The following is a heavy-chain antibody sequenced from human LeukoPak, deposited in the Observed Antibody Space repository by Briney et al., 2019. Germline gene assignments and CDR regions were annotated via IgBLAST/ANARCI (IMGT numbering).Heavy chain of an antibody. CDR2: IWYDGSNT. D-gene: IGHD1-26*01. J-gene: IGHJ4*02. CDR3: AKERGPVGATTADY. CDR1: GFTFASYD. V-gene: IGHV3-33*06. Sequence: PGGSLRLSCAASGFTFASYDMHWVRQAPGKGLEWVALIWYDGSNTYYADSVKGRFTISRDNSKNTLYLQMNSLRAEDTAVYYCAKERGPVGATTADYWGQGTLVTVSS.